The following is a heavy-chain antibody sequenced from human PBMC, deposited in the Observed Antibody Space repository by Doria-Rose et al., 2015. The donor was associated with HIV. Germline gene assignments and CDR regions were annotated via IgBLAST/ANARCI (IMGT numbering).Heavy chain of an antibody. CDR2: IYYSGTT. CDR1: GGSVASGTPY. V-gene: IGHV4-39*01. J-gene: IGHJ5*02. Sequence: QVQLQESGPGLVKPSETLSLTRTVSGGSVASGTPYWDWIRQTPGKGLEWIGTIYYSGTTYYNPSLRGRVTISLHTSKIQYSLKLISVTASDTGVYYCAKQAVNWFDPWGQGTLVTVSS. D-gene: IGHD6-25*01. CDR3: AKQAVNWFDP.